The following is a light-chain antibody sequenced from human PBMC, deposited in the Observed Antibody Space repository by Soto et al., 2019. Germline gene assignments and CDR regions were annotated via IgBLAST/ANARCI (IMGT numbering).Light chain of an antibody. CDR2: GAS. CDR1: QSISSN. V-gene: IGKV3-15*01. CDR3: QHYNNWSS. Sequence: EIVMTQSPASLSVSPGERATLSCRASQSISSNLAWYQQKPGQAPRLLISGASTRATGIPARFSGSGSGTEFTLTISSLQYEDFAVYYCQHYNNWSSFGQGTRLEIK. J-gene: IGKJ5*01.